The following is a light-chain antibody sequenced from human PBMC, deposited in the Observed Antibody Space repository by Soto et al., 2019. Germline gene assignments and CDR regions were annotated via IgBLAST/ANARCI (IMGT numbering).Light chain of an antibody. CDR1: LPISNY. CDR3: QQYNGYSWT. J-gene: IGKJ1*01. V-gene: IGKV1-27*01. Sequence: DIQMTQSPSSLSXXVXXXXTXXXRASLPISNYLAWYQQKPGKIPNLLIYAASTLQAGVPSRFSGSGSGTDFSLTISSLQSDDSATYYCQQYNGYSWTFGQGTKVDIK. CDR2: AAS.